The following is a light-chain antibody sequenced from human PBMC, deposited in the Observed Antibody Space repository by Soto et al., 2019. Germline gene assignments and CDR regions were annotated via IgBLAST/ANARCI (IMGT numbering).Light chain of an antibody. CDR1: QSINNYF. V-gene: IGKV3-20*01. J-gene: IGKJ1*01. CDR2: RAS. Sequence: EIVLTQSPGTLSLSPVETATLSCRASQSINNYFLAWHQQRPGQAPRLLIFRASQRASGIPDRFRGSGSGTDFTLTITRLEPEDLPVYYCHQYTNARRTFGQGTKVEIK. CDR3: HQYTNARRT.